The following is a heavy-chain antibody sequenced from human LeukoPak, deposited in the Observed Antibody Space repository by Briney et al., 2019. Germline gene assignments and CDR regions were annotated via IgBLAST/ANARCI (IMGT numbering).Heavy chain of an antibody. D-gene: IGHD5-18*01. CDR1: GYTVTGYY. Sequence: ASVKVSCKASGYTVTGYYMHWVRQAPGQGLEWMGRINPNSGGTNYAQKFQGRVTMTRDTSISTAYMELSRLRSDDTAVYYCARRVYSYGSYYFDYWGQGTLVTVSS. J-gene: IGHJ4*02. CDR2: INPNSGGT. CDR3: ARRVYSYGSYYFDY. V-gene: IGHV1-2*06.